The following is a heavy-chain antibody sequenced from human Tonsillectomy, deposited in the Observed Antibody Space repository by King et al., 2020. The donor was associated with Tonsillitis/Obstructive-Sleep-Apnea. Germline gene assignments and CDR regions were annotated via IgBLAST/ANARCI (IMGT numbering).Heavy chain of an antibody. D-gene: IGHD1-26*01. V-gene: IGHV4-39*01. Sequence: QLQESGPGLVKPSETLSLTCAVSGASISSSSYYWSWIRQPPGKGLGWIGSIYYSGSTYYNPSLKSRVTISVDTSKNQFSLKVNSVTAADTAVYYCATLVGAAPSWYFDLWGRGTLVTVSS. CDR2: IYYSGST. CDR1: GASISSSSYY. J-gene: IGHJ2*01. CDR3: ATLVGAAPSWYFDL.